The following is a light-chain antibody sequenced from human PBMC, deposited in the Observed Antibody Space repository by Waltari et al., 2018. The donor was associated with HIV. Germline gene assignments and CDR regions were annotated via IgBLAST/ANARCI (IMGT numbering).Light chain of an antibody. J-gene: IGLJ2*01. CDR3: QSFDNSLSGLV. CDR1: SSNIGAGSD. Sequence: QSVLTQPPSVSRAPGQRVSISCTGSSSNIGAGSDVHWYQQLPGAAPKLLIYRNTNRPSGVPDRYSASKSGTSASLAITGLQAEDEADFYCQSFDNSLSGLVFGGGTKLTVL. CDR2: RNT. V-gene: IGLV1-40*01.